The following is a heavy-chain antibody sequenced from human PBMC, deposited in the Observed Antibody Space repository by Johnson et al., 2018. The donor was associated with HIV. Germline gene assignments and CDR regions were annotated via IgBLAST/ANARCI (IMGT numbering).Heavy chain of an antibody. CDR1: GFTFSSYD. CDR3: ARAYSYGAFDI. D-gene: IGHD5-18*01. CDR2: IGTAGDT. J-gene: IGHJ3*02. Sequence: VQLVESGGGLVQPGGSLRLSCAASGFTFSSYDIHWVRQATGKGLEWVSAIGTAGDTYYPGSVKGRFTISRENAKNSLYLQMNSLRAEDTAVYYCARAYSYGAFDIWGLGTKVTVSS. V-gene: IGHV3-13*01.